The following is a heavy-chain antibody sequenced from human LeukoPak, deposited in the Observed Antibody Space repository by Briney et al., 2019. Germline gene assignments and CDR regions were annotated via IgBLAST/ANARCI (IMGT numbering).Heavy chain of an antibody. D-gene: IGHD6-19*01. J-gene: IGHJ4*02. V-gene: IGHV3-23*01. CDR1: GFTFSSYS. Sequence: TGGSLRLSCAASGFTFSSYSMSWVRQAPGKGLEWVSAVSGSGDSTYYADSVKGRFTISRDNSKNTLYLQMNSLRAEDSAVYYCPRRQGGSDWYPPLVFDYWGQGTLVTVSS. CDR2: VSGSGDST. CDR3: PRRQGGSDWYPPLVFDY.